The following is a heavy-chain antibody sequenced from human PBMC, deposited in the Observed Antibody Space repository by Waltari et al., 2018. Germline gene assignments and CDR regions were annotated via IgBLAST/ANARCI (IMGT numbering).Heavy chain of an antibody. CDR2: IYIDGRT. CDR3: ARLKDYTDWYFDI. D-gene: IGHD4-4*01. Sequence: VQLVESGGGLVQPGGSLRLPCAAPGFIVNTYHRGWVRHAPGQGLAWVSKIYIDGRTKYADSLKGRFTVSRHSSQNTLYLQMNSLRVEDTAIYYCARLKDYTDWYFDIWGRGTLVTVSA. CDR1: GFIVNTYH. V-gene: IGHV3-53*04. J-gene: IGHJ2*01.